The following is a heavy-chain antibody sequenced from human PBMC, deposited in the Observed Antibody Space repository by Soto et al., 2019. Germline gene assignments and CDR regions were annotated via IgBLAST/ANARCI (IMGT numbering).Heavy chain of an antibody. CDR1: GYTFTSYD. CDR3: ARDLACGGDCYKYYYYGMDV. V-gene: IGHV1-8*01. J-gene: IGHJ6*02. Sequence: ASVKVSCKASGYTFTSYDINWVRQATGQGLEWMGWMNPNSGNTGYAQKFQGRVTMTRDTSISTAYMELSRLRSDDTAVYYCARDLACGGDCYKYYYYGMDVWGQGTTVTVSS. D-gene: IGHD2-21*02. CDR2: MNPNSGNT.